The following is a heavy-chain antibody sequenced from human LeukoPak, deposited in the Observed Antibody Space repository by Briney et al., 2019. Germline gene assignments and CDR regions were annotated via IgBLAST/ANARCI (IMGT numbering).Heavy chain of an antibody. CDR2: IYPGDSDT. CDR1: GYSFTNYW. V-gene: IGHV5-51*01. J-gene: IGHJ4*02. CDR3: ARRYFDWLFWGPAYLDF. Sequence: GESLKISCTASGYSFTNYWIAWVRQMPGKGLEWMGIIYPGDSDTRYSPSSQGQVTISADKSISTACLQWNSLRASDSAMYYCARRYFDWLFWGPAYLDFWGPGTLVTVSS. D-gene: IGHD3-9*01.